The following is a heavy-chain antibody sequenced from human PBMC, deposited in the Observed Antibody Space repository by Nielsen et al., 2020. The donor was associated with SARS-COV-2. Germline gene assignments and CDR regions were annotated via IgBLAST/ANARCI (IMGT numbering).Heavy chain of an antibody. V-gene: IGHV3-30-3*01. Sequence: GESLKISCAASGFTFSNYALHWVRQAPGKGLEWVAFISYEGSNKYYADSVKGRFTISRDNSKNTLYLQMNSLRAEDTAVYYCASELVPGYYGMDVWGQGTTVTVSS. CDR1: GFTFSNYA. J-gene: IGHJ6*02. CDR3: ASELVPGYYGMDV. CDR2: ISYEGSNK. D-gene: IGHD6-13*01.